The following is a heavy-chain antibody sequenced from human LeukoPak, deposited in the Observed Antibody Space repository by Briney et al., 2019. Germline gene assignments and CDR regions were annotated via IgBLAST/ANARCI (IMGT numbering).Heavy chain of an antibody. V-gene: IGHV1-2*04. D-gene: IGHD3-10*01. CDR3: ARHYYGSGSYLYDAFDI. CDR1: GYTFTGYY. CDR2: INPNSGGT. J-gene: IGHJ3*02. Sequence: GASVKVSCKASGYTFTGYYMHWVRQAPGQGLEWMGWINPNSGGTNYAQKFQGWVTMTRDTSISTAYMELSRLRSDDTAVYYCARHYYGSGSYLYDAFDIWGQGTMVTVSS.